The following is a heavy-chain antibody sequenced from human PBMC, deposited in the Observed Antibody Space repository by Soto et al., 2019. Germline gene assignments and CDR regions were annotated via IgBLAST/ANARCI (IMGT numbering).Heavy chain of an antibody. D-gene: IGHD3-22*01. CDR2: VYYSGFT. CDR1: RASINTVPYY. Sequence: SETLSLTCTVSRASINTVPYYWGWIRQSPGKGLEWIGSVYYSGFTYYNPSLKSRVTISLVTSKNQFSLEVSSVTAADTALYYCATTFDSSGYYHNFGMDVWGQGTTVTVSS. V-gene: IGHV4-39*01. J-gene: IGHJ6*02. CDR3: ATTFDSSGYYHNFGMDV.